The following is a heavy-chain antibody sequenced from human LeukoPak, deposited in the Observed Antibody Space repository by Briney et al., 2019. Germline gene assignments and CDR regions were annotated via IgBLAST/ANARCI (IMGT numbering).Heavy chain of an antibody. CDR2: IKQDGSEK. CDR3: ARDFYGDYALSAFDI. CDR1: GFTFSNYW. V-gene: IGHV3-7*01. Sequence: GGSLRLSCAASGFTFSNYWMSWVRQAPGKGLEWVANIKQDGSEKYYVDSAKGRFTISRDNAKNSLYLQMNSLRAEDTAVYYCARDFYGDYALSAFDIWGQGTMVTVSS. J-gene: IGHJ3*02. D-gene: IGHD4-17*01.